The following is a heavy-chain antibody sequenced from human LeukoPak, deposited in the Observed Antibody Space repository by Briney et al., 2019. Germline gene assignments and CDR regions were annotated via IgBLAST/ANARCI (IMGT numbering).Heavy chain of an antibody. J-gene: IGHJ6*02. CDR2: INHSGRT. D-gene: IGHD2-2*01. CDR3: ARDVVVVPAAIHYGMDV. V-gene: IGHV4-34*01. Sequence: SETLSLTCAVYGGSFSGYYWSWIRQPPGKGLEWIGEINHSGRTYYNPSLKSRVTISVDTSKNQFSLNLSSVTAADTAVYYYARDVVVVPAAIHYGMDVWGQGTTVTVSS. CDR1: GGSFSGYY.